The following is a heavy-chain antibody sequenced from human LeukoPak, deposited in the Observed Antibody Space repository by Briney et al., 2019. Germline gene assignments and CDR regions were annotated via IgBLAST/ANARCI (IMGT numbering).Heavy chain of an antibody. V-gene: IGHV3-23*01. CDR2: ISGSGGST. CDR3: ANGIKYQLLSRDY. CDR1: GFTFSSYA. J-gene: IGHJ4*02. D-gene: IGHD2-2*01. Sequence: PGGSLRLSWAACGFTFSSYAMSWVRQAPGKGLEWVSAISGSGGSTYYADSVKGRFTISRDNSKTTLYLQMNSLRAEDTAVYYCANGIKYQLLSRDYWGQGTLVTVSS.